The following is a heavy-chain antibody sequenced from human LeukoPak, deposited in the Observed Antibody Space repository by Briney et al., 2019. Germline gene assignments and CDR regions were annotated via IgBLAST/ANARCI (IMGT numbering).Heavy chain of an antibody. CDR1: GFTFDDYA. V-gene: IGHV3-9*03. CDR2: ISWNSGSI. D-gene: IGHD1-14*01. Sequence: PGGSLRLSCAASGFTFDDYAMPWVRQAPGKGLEWVSGISWNSGSIGYADSVKGRFTISRDNAKNSLYLQMNSLRAEDMALYYCAKSRGITANAFDIWGQGTMVTVSS. CDR3: AKSRGITANAFDI. J-gene: IGHJ3*02.